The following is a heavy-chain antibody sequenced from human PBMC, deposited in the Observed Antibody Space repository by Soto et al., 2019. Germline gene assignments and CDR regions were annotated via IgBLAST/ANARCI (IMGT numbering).Heavy chain of an antibody. Sequence: GGSLRLSCAASGFTFSSYGMHWVRQAPGKGLEWVAVISYDGSNKYYADSVRGRFTISRDNSKNTLYLQMNSLRAEDTAVYYCAKDNCISTSCYRLHNWFDPWGQGTLVTVSS. J-gene: IGHJ5*02. D-gene: IGHD2-2*01. CDR3: AKDNCISTSCYRLHNWFDP. V-gene: IGHV3-30*18. CDR1: GFTFSSYG. CDR2: ISYDGSNK.